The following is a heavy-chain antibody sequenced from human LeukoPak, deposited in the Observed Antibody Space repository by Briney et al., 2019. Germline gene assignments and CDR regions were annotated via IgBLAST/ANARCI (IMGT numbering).Heavy chain of an antibody. V-gene: IGHV4-59*08. D-gene: IGHD3-22*01. CDR3: ARLQFDSGYYHEVDY. J-gene: IGHJ4*02. CDR2: IFYSGST. CDR1: GGSISSYY. Sequence: SETLSLTCTVSGGSISSYYWSWIRQPPGKGLQWIGYIFYSGSTNYNPSLKSRVTISVDTSKNQFSLKLSSVTAADTAVYYCARLQFDSGYYHEVDYWGQGTLVTVSS.